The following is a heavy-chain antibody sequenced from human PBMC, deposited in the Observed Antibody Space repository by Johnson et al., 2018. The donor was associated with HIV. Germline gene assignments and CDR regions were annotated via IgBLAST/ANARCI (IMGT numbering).Heavy chain of an antibody. CDR3: AIGGSLTQDAPFDI. D-gene: IGHD1-14*01. CDR2: IWYDGSNK. CDR1: GFTFSSYG. J-gene: IGHJ3*02. Sequence: QMQLVESGGGVVQPGRSLRLSCAASGFTFSSYGMHWVRQAPGKGLEWVAVIWYDGSNKNYADYVKGRFTISRDNSKNTLYLKMNSRRSEETAVYYCAIGGSLTQDAPFDIWGQGTMVTVSS. V-gene: IGHV3-33*01.